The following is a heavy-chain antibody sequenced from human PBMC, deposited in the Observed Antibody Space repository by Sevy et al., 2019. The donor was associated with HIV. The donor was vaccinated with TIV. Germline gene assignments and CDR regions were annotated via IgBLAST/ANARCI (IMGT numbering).Heavy chain of an antibody. Sequence: SETLTLTCTVSGGSINSDHWNWIRQPPGKGLEWIGYVYYTGGSNYNPSLKNRVTISVDRTKNQFSLKLTSVTAADTSVYYCARRNDFDIWGQGTMVTVSS. CDR2: VYYTGGS. CDR3: ARRNDFDI. V-gene: IGHV4-59*08. CDR1: GGSINSDH. J-gene: IGHJ3*02.